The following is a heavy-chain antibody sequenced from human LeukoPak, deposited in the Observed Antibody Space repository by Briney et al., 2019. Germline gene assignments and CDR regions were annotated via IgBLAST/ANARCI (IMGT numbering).Heavy chain of an antibody. Sequence: SETLSLTCTVSGGSISSGSYYWSWIRQPAGKGLEWIGRIYTSGSTTYNPSLKSRVTISVDTSKNQFSLKLSSVTAADTAVYYCARATRYSYGPAIDYWGQGTLVTVSS. V-gene: IGHV4-61*02. D-gene: IGHD5-18*01. CDR3: ARATRYSYGPAIDY. J-gene: IGHJ4*02. CDR2: IYTSGST. CDR1: GGSISSGSYY.